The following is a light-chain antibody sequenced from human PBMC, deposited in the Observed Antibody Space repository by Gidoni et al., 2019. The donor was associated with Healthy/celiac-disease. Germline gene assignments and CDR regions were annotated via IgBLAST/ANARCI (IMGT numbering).Light chain of an antibody. CDR3: CSYAGSYTPVV. Sequence: QSALTQPRPVSGSPGQSVTISCTGTSSDAGGYNYVSWYPQHPGKAPKLMIYDVSKRPSGVPDRFSGSKSGNTASLTISGLQAEDEADYYCCSYAGSYTPVVFGGGTKLTVL. CDR1: SSDAGGYNY. CDR2: DVS. J-gene: IGLJ2*01. V-gene: IGLV2-11*01.